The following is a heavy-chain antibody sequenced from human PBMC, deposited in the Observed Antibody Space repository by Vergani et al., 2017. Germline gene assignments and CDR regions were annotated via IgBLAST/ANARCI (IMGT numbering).Heavy chain of an antibody. CDR1: GYSFTNYW. D-gene: IGHD3-22*01. V-gene: IGHV5-51*01. J-gene: IGHJ4*02. CDR3: ARLYGRDSSGSKYFDY. Sequence: EVQLVQSGAEVKKPGESLNISCQISGYSFTNYWIGWVRQMPGKGLEWMGIIHPADSDTRYSPSFQGQFTISVDKSISTAYLQRSSLRASDSAMYYCARLYGRDSSGSKYFDYWGQGTLVTVSS. CDR2: IHPADSDT.